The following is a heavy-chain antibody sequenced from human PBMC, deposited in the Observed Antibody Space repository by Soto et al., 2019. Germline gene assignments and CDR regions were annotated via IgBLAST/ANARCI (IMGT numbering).Heavy chain of an antibody. CDR3: SGNFDF. CDR1: GLTFRSYW. CDR2: IWYDGSNK. D-gene: IGHD1-26*01. J-gene: IGHJ4*02. Sequence: GGALRVSCAASGLTFRSYWMHWVRQAPGKGLEWVAVIWYDGSNKYYADSVKGRFTVSRDNSKNTLSLQMDSLRVEDTAVYYCSGNFDFWGQGTLVTVSS. V-gene: IGHV3-33*08.